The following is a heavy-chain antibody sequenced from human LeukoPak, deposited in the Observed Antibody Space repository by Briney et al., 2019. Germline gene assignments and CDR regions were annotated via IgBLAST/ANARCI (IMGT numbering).Heavy chain of an antibody. V-gene: IGHV4-59*08. CDR3: ARHGLAGSYYYGMDV. CDR1: GGSISSYY. Sequence: SETLSLTCTVSGGSISSYYWSWIRQPPGKGLEWIGYIYYSGSTNYNPSLKSRVTISVDTSKNQFSLKLSSVTAADTAVNYCARHGLAGSYYYGMDVWGQGTTVTVSS. J-gene: IGHJ6*02. D-gene: IGHD2-15*01. CDR2: IYYSGST.